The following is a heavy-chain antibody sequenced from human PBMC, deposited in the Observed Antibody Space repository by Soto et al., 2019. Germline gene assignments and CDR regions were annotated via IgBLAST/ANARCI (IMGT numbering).Heavy chain of an antibody. CDR1: GYTFTGHY. CDR2: INPNSGGT. V-gene: IGHV1-2*04. D-gene: IGHD2-21*02. Sequence: ASVKVSCKASGYTFTGHYMHWVRQAPGQGLEWMGWINPNSGGTNYAQKFQGWVTMTRDTSISTAYMELSRLRSDDTAVYYCARDSIVVVTATPGAYGMDVWGQGTTVTVSS. J-gene: IGHJ6*02. CDR3: ARDSIVVVTATPGAYGMDV.